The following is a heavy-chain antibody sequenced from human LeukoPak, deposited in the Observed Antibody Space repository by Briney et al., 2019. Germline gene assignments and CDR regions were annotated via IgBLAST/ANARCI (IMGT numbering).Heavy chain of an antibody. CDR2: INWNGDNT. J-gene: IGHJ4*02. Sequence: PGGSLRLSCAASGFTFDDYGMSWVRQAPGKGLEWVSSINWNGDNTAYADSVKGRFTISRDNAKNSLYLQMNNLRAGDTAVYYCARVRVDRGYAYFDYWGQGTLVTVSS. D-gene: IGHD5-18*01. CDR1: GFTFDDYG. CDR3: ARVRVDRGYAYFDY. V-gene: IGHV3-20*04.